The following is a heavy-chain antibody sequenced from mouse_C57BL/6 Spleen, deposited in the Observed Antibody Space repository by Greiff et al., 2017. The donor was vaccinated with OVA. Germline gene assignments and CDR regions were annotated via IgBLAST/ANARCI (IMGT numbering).Heavy chain of an antibody. V-gene: IGHV1-85*01. CDR1: GYTFTSYD. D-gene: IGHD2-5*01. CDR3: ARDVYYSNWGFAY. Sequence: QVQLQQSGPELVKPGASVKLSCKASGYTFTSYDINWVKQRPGQGLEWIGVIYPRDGSTKYNEKFKGKATLTVDTSSSTAYMELHSLTSEDSAVYFCARDVYYSNWGFAYWGQGTLVTVSA. J-gene: IGHJ3*01. CDR2: IYPRDGST.